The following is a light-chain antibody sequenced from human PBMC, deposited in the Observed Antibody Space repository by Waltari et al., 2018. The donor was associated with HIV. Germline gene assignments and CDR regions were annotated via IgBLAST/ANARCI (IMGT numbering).Light chain of an antibody. CDR2: NNN. CDR1: DSNIGRNT. Sequence: PGQRVSISCSGTDSNIGRNTVNWYQHLPGTAPKLLMYNNNERPSGVPDRFSGSKSGTPASLAISGLQSDDEANYYCATWDDSLRGRVFGGGTKLAVL. CDR3: ATWDDSLRGRV. V-gene: IGLV1-44*01. J-gene: IGLJ3*02.